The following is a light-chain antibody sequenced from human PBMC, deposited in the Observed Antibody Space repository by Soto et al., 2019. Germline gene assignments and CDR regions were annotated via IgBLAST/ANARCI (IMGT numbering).Light chain of an antibody. CDR1: SSDIGGYNY. V-gene: IGLV2-11*01. CDR2: DVS. CDR3: CSYAGRVV. J-gene: IGLJ2*01. Sequence: QSALTQPRSVSGSPGQSVTISCTGTSSDIGGYNYVSWYQQHPDKAPKLMIYDVSKRPSGVPDRFSGSKSGHTASLTISGLQAEDEADYYCCSYAGRVVFGGGTKVTVL.